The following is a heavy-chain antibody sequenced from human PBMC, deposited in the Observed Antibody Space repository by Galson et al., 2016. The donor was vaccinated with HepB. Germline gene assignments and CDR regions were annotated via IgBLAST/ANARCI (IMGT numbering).Heavy chain of an antibody. J-gene: IGHJ4*02. CDR3: ARDTRRRYSDY. CDR1: GASISSGGYY. CDR2: IFYNGNT. Sequence: TLSLTCTVSGASISSGGYYWSWIRQHPGKGLEWIGYIFYNGNTYYNPSLKSRVTISVDTSQNQFSLNLTSVTAADPALYYCARDTRRRYSDYWGQGTLVTVSS. V-gene: IGHV4-31*03.